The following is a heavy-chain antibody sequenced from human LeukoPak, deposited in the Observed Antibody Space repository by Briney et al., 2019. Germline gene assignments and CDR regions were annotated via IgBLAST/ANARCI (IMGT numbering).Heavy chain of an antibody. J-gene: IGHJ5*02. Sequence: ASVKVSCKASGYTFTNYGISWLRQAPGQGLEWMGWISGYNGDTNYAQNFQGRVTMTTDTSTSTAYMNLRSLTSDDTATYYCARDLRVQLRGNWFYPWGQGTLVTVSS. CDR1: GYTFTNYG. CDR3: ARDLRVQLRGNWFYP. CDR2: ISGYNGDT. D-gene: IGHD5-18*01. V-gene: IGHV1-18*01.